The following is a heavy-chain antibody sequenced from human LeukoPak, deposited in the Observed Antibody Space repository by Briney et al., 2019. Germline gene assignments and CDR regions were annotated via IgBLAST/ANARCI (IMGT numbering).Heavy chain of an antibody. CDR3: ARRLGYCSGGSCSPQGGFDP. CDR2: INPNSGGT. J-gene: IGHJ5*02. V-gene: IGHV1-2*02. Sequence: ASVKVSCKASGYTFTSYDINWVRQATGQGLEWMGWINPNSGGTNYAQKFQGRVTMTRDTSISTAYMELSRLRSDDTAVYYCARRLGYCSGGSCSPQGGFDPWGQGTLVTVSS. CDR1: GYTFTSYD. D-gene: IGHD2-15*01.